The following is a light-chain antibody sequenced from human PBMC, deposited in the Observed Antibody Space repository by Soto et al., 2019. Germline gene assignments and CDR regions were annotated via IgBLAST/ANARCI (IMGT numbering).Light chain of an antibody. CDR1: TGAVTSGYY. CDR3: LLYYGGAHVV. J-gene: IGLJ2*01. Sequence: QAVVTQEPSLTVSPGGTVTLTCASSTGAVTSGYYPNWFQQKPGQAPRALIYSTSNKDSWTPARFSGSLLGGKAALTLSGVQPEDEAEYDCLLYYGGAHVVFGGGTKLTVL. V-gene: IGLV7-43*01. CDR2: STS.